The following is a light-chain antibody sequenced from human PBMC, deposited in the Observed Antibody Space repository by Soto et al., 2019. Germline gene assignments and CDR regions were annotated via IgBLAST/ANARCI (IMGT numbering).Light chain of an antibody. Sequence: QAVVTQPPSASGTPGQRVTISCSGGSSNIGTNAVNWYQQLPGTATKLLIYNNNQRPSGVPDRFSGSKSGTSASLAISGLQSEDEADYYCAAWDDSLNGDVFGTGTKLTVL. CDR1: SSNIGTNA. CDR3: AAWDDSLNGDV. J-gene: IGLJ1*01. CDR2: NNN. V-gene: IGLV1-44*01.